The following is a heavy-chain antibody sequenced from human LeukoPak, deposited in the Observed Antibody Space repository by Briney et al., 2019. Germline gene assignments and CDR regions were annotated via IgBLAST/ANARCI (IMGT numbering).Heavy chain of an antibody. CDR2: IYHSGST. CDR1: GYSISSGYY. V-gene: IGHV4-38-2*01. CDR3: ASLGVPAARYYFDY. J-gene: IGHJ4*02. D-gene: IGHD2-2*01. Sequence: SETLSLTCAVSGYSISSGYYWGWIRQPPGKGLEWIGSIYHSGSTYYNPSLKSRVTISVDTSKNQFSLKLSSVTAADTTVYYCASLGVPAARYYFDYWGQGTLVTVSS.